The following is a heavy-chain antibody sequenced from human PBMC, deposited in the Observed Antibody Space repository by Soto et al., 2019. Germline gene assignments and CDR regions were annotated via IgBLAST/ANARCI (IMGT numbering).Heavy chain of an antibody. CDR1: GFTFSNYG. V-gene: IGHV3-30*18. CDR2: ISYDENEK. Sequence: QVQLVEAGGGAVQPGRSLRLSCAASGFTFSNYGMHWVRQAPGKGLEWVAVISYDENEKYHADTVKGRFTISRDNSKNTLYLQMDSLRTEDTAVYFCVKLAGYYDTRGYDDPFDVWGQGTMVLVSS. CDR3: VKLAGYYDTRGYDDPFDV. D-gene: IGHD3-22*01. J-gene: IGHJ3*01.